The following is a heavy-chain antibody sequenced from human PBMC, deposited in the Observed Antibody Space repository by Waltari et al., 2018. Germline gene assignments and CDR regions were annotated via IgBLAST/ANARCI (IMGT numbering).Heavy chain of an antibody. Sequence: QVQLVQSGGEMKEPGASVKVSCQASGYPFTSRGINWVRQAPGQGLEWMGWINTQNGSTNYAQNLQGRVTMTADTSTTTAYMELRSLKSDDTAIYYCARTCISAACYMIYWGQGTLVTVSA. CDR1: GYPFTSRG. D-gene: IGHD2-2*02. CDR2: INTQNGST. J-gene: IGHJ4*02. CDR3: ARTCISAACYMIY. V-gene: IGHV1-18*01.